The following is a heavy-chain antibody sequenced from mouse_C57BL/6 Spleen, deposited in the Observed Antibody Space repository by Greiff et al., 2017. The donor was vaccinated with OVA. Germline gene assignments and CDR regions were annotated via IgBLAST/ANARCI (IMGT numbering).Heavy chain of an antibody. CDR3: ARTLLFAY. V-gene: IGHV1-42*01. CDR1: GYSFTGYY. J-gene: IGHJ3*01. CDR2: INPSTGGT. Sequence: EVQLQQSGPELVKPGASVKISCKASGYSFTGYYLNWVKQSPETSLEWIGEINPSTGGTTYNQKFKAKATLTVDKSSSTAYMQLKSLTSEDSAVYYCARTLLFAYWGQGTLVTVSA.